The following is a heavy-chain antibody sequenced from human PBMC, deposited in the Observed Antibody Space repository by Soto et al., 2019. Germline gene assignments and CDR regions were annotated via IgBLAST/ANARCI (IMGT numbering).Heavy chain of an antibody. CDR1: GYTFTSYY. D-gene: IGHD3-10*02. CDR3: ARGQFGLLRSDY. Sequence: ASVKVSCKASGYTFTSYYMHWVRQAPGQGLEWMGWISGYNGDTKYAQKLQDRVTLTTDTSTTTAYMELRGLRSDDAAVYYCARGQFGLLRSDYWGQGTVVTVSS. CDR2: ISGYNGDT. V-gene: IGHV1-18*04. J-gene: IGHJ4*02.